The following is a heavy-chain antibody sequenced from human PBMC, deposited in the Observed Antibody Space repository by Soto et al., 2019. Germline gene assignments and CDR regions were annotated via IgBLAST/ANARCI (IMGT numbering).Heavy chain of an antibody. D-gene: IGHD4-17*01. CDR2: MNPNSGNT. CDR3: ARGDYGDYAGSGYFEL. Sequence: QVRLVQSGAAVKKPGASVKVSCKASGYTFTSYDINWVRQATGQGLEWMGWMNPNSGNTGYAQKFQGRVTMTRNTSISTAYVELSSLRSEHTAVYYCARGDYGDYAGSGYFELWGRGTLVTVSS. V-gene: IGHV1-8*01. CDR1: GYTFTSYD. J-gene: IGHJ2*01.